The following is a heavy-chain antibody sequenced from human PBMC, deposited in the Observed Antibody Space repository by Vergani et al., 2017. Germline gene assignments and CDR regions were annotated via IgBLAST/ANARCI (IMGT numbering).Heavy chain of an antibody. Sequence: EVQLVESGGGLVKPGGSLRLSCAASGFTFSSYSMNWVRQAPGKGLEWVSSISSSSSYIYYADSVKSRFTISRDNAKNSLYLQMNSLRAEDTAVYYCALCSSTSCYTSAFDIWGQGTMVTVSS. CDR3: ALCSSTSCYTSAFDI. J-gene: IGHJ3*02. CDR2: ISSSSSYI. CDR1: GFTFSSYS. V-gene: IGHV3-21*01. D-gene: IGHD2-2*02.